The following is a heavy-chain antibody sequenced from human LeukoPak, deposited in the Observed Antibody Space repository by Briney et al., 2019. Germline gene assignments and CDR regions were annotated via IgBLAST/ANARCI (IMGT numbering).Heavy chain of an antibody. V-gene: IGHV1-18*01. D-gene: IGHD3-16*01. CDR3: ARATGTWGHDGFDI. Sequence: ASVKVSCKAYGYTFMSHGISWVRQAPGQGLEWMGWISGSSSNTNYAQRLQGRATMTTDTSTTTAYTELRSLRSDDTAVYYCARATGTWGHDGFDIWGQGTMVTVSS. J-gene: IGHJ3*02. CDR2: ISGSSSNT. CDR1: GYTFMSHG.